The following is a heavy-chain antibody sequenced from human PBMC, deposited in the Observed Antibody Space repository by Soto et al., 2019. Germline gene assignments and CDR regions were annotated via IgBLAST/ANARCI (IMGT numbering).Heavy chain of an antibody. CDR2: ISAGAVAT. CDR1: GFTFSSYA. CDR3: AKGRESSGSYRPFDY. Sequence: GSLRLSCAASGFTFSSYAMSWVRQAPGKGLEWVSAISAGAVATNYADSVKGRFTISRDNSKNTLYLQMNSLRAEDTAVYYCAKGRESSGSYRPFDYWGQGALVTVSS. J-gene: IGHJ4*02. D-gene: IGHD3-22*01. V-gene: IGHV3-23*01.